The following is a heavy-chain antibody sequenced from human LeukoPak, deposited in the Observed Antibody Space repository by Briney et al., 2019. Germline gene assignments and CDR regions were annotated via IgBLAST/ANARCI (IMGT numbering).Heavy chain of an antibody. CDR2: IYYSGST. V-gene: IGHV4-39*07. Sequence: PSETLSLTCTVSGGSISSSSYYWGWIRQPPGKGLEWIGSIYYSGSTYYNPSLKSRVTISVDTSKNQFSLKLSSVTAADTAVYYCARVIRWWYFSAGDYYYMDVWGKGTTVTVSS. CDR3: ARVIRWWYFSAGDYYYMDV. D-gene: IGHD2-15*01. CDR1: GGSISSSSYY. J-gene: IGHJ6*03.